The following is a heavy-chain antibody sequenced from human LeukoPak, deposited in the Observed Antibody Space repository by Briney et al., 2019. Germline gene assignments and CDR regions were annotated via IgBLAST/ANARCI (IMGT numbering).Heavy chain of an antibody. D-gene: IGHD4-17*01. CDR2: IIPIFGTA. V-gene: IGHV1-69*06. CDR1: GGTFSSYA. J-gene: IGHJ6*03. CDR3: ARRSTVTTGNPYYYYMDV. Sequence: SVKVSCKASGGTFSSYAISWVRQAPGQGLEWMGGIIPIFGTANYAQKFQGRVTITADKSTSTAYMELSSLRSEDTAVYYCARRSTVTTGNPYYYYMDVWGKGTTVTVSS.